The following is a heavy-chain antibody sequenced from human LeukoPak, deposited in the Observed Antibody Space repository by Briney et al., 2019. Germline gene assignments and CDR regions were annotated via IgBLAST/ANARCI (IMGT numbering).Heavy chain of an antibody. CDR2: IWYDGSNK. J-gene: IGHJ4*02. D-gene: IGHD6-19*01. CDR3: AKVGPRSSGWYYFDY. CDR1: GFTFSSYG. Sequence: GRSLKLSCAASGFTFSSYGMHWVRQAPGKGLEWVAVIWYDGSNKYYADSVKGRFTISRDNSKNTLYLQVNSLRAEDTAVYYCAKVGPRSSGWYYFDYWGQGTLVTVSS. V-gene: IGHV3-33*06.